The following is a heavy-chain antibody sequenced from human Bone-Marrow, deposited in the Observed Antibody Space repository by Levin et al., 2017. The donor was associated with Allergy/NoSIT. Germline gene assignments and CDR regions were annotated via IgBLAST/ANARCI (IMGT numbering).Heavy chain of an antibody. CDR2: IRQDGSEE. J-gene: IGHJ6*02. V-gene: IGHV3-7*01. Sequence: GESLKISCGASGFLFSSYWMSWVRQAPGKGLEWVATIRQDGSEEYYVDSVKGRFTISRDNAKNSVFLQMNSLRAEDTAVYYCARRGILVGASGWGYGMDVWGQGTTVTVSS. CDR1: GFLFSSYW. D-gene: IGHD1-26*01. CDR3: ARRGILVGASGWGYGMDV.